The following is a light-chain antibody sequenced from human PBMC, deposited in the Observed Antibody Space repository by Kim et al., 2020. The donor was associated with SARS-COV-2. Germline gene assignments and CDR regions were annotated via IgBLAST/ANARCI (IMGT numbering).Light chain of an antibody. CDR3: QTWGTGIAV. J-gene: IGLJ7*01. Sequence: QLVLTQSPSASASLGASVKLTCTLSSGHSSYAIAWHQQQPEKGPRYLMKLNSDGSHSKGDGIPDCFSGSSSGAERYLTISSLQSEDEADYYCQTWGTGIAVFGGGTQLTVL. CDR1: SGHSSYA. V-gene: IGLV4-69*01. CDR2: LNSDGSH.